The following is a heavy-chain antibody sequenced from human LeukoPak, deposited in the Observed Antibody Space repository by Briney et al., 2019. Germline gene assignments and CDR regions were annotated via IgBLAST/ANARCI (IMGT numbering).Heavy chain of an antibody. CDR3: ARGLVPAAFDAFDI. V-gene: IGHV4-34*01. CDR1: GGSISGYY. CDR2: INHSGST. J-gene: IGHJ3*02. Sequence: SETLSLTCTVSGGSISGYYWSWIRQPPGKGLEWIGEINHSGSTNYNPSLKSRVTISVDTSKNQFSLKLSSVTAADTAVYYCARGLVPAAFDAFDIWGQGTMVTVSS. D-gene: IGHD2-2*01.